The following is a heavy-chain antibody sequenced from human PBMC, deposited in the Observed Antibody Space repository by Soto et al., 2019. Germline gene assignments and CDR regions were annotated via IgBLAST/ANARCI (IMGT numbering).Heavy chain of an antibody. V-gene: IGHV3-23*01. J-gene: IGHJ4*02. CDR1: GLTFGSRA. D-gene: IGHD3-22*01. CDR2: ITDTGGDA. CDR3: ARGTAYYYDSSGNYHYYFDY. Sequence: LRLSCVASGLTFGSRAMSWVRQSPVEGLEWVSTITDTGGDAKYADSVRGRFAISRDNSKNTLYLQMNSLRAEDTAVYYCARGTAYYYDSSGNYHYYFDYWGPGTLVTVSS.